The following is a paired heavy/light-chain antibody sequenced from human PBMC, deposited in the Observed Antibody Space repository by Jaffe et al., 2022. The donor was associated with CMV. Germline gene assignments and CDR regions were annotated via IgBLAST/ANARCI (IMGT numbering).Light chain of an antibody. CDR1: KLGDKY. CDR2: QDS. Sequence: SYELTQPPSVSVSPGQTASITCSGDKLGDKYACWYQQKPGQSPVLVIYQDSKRPSGIPERFSGSNSGNTATLTISGTQAMDEADYYCQAWDSSTRNVFGTGTKVTVL. CDR3: QAWDSSTRNV. V-gene: IGLV3-1*01. J-gene: IGLJ1*01.
Heavy chain of an antibody. V-gene: IGHV3-21*01. CDR3: ARDLDNYYDSSGYLPYYYYGMDV. D-gene: IGHD3-22*01. CDR1: GFTFSSYS. Sequence: EVQLVESGGGLVKPGGSLRLSCAASGFTFSSYSMNWVRQAPGKGLEWVSSISSSSSYIYYADSVKGRFTISRDNAKNSLYLQMNSLRAEDTAVYYCARDLDNYYDSSGYLPYYYYGMDVWGQGTTVTVSS. J-gene: IGHJ6*02. CDR2: ISSSSSYI.